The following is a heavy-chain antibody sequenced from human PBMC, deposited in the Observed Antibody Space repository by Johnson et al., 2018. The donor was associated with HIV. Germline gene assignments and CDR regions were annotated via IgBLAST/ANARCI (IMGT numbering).Heavy chain of an antibody. V-gene: IGHV3-9*01. J-gene: IGHJ3*02. CDR1: GFTFDDYA. D-gene: IGHD3-10*01. CDR2: ITWNSGSI. Sequence: VQLVESGGGLVQPGWSLRLSCAASGFTFDDYAMHWVRQAPGKGLEWVSGITWNSGSIGYAYSVKGRFTISRDNAKNSLYLQMNSLRVADTALYYCAKLRYSGANAFDIWGQGTMVTVSS. CDR3: AKLRYSGANAFDI.